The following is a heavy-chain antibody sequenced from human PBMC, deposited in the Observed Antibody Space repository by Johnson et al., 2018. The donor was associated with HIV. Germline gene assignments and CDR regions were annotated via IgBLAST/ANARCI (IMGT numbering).Heavy chain of an antibody. CDR2: LHSGGST. D-gene: IGHD1-26*01. CDR3: ARDLARRGGAAFDI. Sequence: VQLVESGGGLVQPGGSLRLSCVVSGFTVSSNYMSWVRQAPGKGLEWVSVLHSGGSTSYADSVKGRFTISRDNSNNTLHLQMNSLSPEDTAVYYCARDLARRGGAAFDIWGQGTMVTVSS. V-gene: IGHV3-66*01. J-gene: IGHJ3*02. CDR1: GFTVSSNY.